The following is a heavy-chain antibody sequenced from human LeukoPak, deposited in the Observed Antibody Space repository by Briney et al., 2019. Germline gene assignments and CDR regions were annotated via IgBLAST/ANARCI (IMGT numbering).Heavy chain of an antibody. CDR1: GFTVSSNC. D-gene: IGHD3-22*01. CDR2: LYIGGST. CDR3: ARSTRLFPWYFDY. J-gene: IGHJ4*02. V-gene: IGHV3-53*01. Sequence: GGSLRLSCAASGFTVSSNCMSWVRQAPGKGLEWVSVLYIGGSTYYADSVRGRFTISRDNSKNTLYLQMNSLRAEDTAVYYCARSTRLFPWYFDYWGQGTLVTVSS.